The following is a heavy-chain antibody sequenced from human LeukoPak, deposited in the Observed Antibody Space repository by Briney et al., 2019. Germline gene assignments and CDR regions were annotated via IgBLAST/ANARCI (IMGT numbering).Heavy chain of an antibody. Sequence: ASVKVSCKASGYTFTSYYMHWVRQAPGQGLEWMGIINPSGGSTSYAQKFQGRVTMTRDTSTSTVYMELSSLRSEDTAVYYCASNYCSSTSCPGSPWTAWGQGTQVTVSS. V-gene: IGHV1-46*01. CDR1: GYTFTSYY. J-gene: IGHJ4*02. D-gene: IGHD2-2*01. CDR3: ASNYCSSTSCPGSPWTA. CDR2: INPSGGST.